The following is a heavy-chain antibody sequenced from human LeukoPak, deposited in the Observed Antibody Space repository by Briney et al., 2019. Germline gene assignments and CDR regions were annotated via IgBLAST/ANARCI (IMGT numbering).Heavy chain of an antibody. CDR3: ARDLQFGDFNY. V-gene: IGHV3-30*03. Sequence: HPGGSLRLSCAASGFTFSSYGMHWVRQAPGKGLEWVAVISYDGSNKYYADSVKGRFTISRDNAKNSLYLQVNSLRAEDTAVYYCARDLQFGDFNYWGQGTLVTVSS. CDR1: GFTFSSYG. CDR2: ISYDGSNK. J-gene: IGHJ4*02. D-gene: IGHD3-16*01.